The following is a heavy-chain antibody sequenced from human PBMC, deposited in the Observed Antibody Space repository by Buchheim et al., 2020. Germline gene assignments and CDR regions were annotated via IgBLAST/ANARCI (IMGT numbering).Heavy chain of an antibody. CDR3: AKFSRPDSGGWYLDY. CDR2: ISNAGST. D-gene: IGHD6-19*01. J-gene: IGHJ4*01. V-gene: IGHV4-59*02. CDR1: GASVTNDY. Sequence: QVQLQESGPGLVQPSETLSLTCSVSGASVTNDYWSWIRQPPGKGLDWIAYISNAGSTNYNPSLTSRVTISVDASKKQFSLKLSSVTAADTAVYYCAKFSRPDSGGWYLDYWGQGTL.